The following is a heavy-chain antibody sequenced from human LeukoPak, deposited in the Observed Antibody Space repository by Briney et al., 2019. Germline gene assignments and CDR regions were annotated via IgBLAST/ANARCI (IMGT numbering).Heavy chain of an antibody. CDR1: GFTFSSYN. CDR3: ARASPLYSGYDSWFDP. Sequence: GGSLRLSCAASGFTFSSYNINWVRQAPGKGLEWVSSISSSSSYIYYADSVKGRFTISRDNAKNSLYLQMNSLRAEDTAVYYCARASPLYSGYDSWFDPWGQGTLVTVSS. D-gene: IGHD5-12*01. CDR2: ISSSSSYI. J-gene: IGHJ5*02. V-gene: IGHV3-21*01.